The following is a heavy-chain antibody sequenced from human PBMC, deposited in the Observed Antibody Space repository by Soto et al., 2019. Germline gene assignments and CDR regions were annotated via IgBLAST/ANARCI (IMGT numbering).Heavy chain of an antibody. J-gene: IGHJ5*02. Sequence: SETLSLTCTVSVGSISSYYWSWIRQPAGKGLEWIGRIYTSGSTNYNPSLKSRVTMSVDTSKNQFSLKLSSVTAADTAVYYCARATYGSGRLNWFDPWGQGTLVTVSS. CDR1: VGSISSYY. V-gene: IGHV4-4*07. CDR3: ARATYGSGRLNWFDP. D-gene: IGHD3-10*01. CDR2: IYTSGST.